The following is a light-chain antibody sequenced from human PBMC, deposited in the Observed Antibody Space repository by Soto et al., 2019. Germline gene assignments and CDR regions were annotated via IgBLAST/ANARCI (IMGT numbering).Light chain of an antibody. CDR1: SGINVGTYR. V-gene: IGLV5-45*02. CDR3: MIWHSSAYV. Sequence: QLVLTQPSSLSASPGASASLTCTLRSGINVGTYRIYWYQQKPGSPPQYLLRYKSDSDKQQGSGVPSRFSGSKDASANAGIFLISGLQSEDEADYSCMIWHSSAYVFGTGTKVTVL. CDR2: YKSDSDK. J-gene: IGLJ1*01.